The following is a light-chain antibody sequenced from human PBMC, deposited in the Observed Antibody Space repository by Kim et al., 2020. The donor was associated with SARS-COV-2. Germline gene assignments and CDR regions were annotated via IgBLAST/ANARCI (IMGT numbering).Light chain of an antibody. V-gene: IGKV1-27*01. Sequence: ASVGDRVTITCRASQDIANSLAWYQQKPGKVPKVLIYAASTLHSGVPSRFSGSGSGTEFTLTIGSLQTEDVATYYCQKYNSAPWTFGPGTKVDIK. CDR3: QKYNSAPWT. CDR1: QDIANS. J-gene: IGKJ1*01. CDR2: AAS.